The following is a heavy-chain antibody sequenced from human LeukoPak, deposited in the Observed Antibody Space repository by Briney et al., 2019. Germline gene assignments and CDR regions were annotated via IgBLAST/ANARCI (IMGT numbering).Heavy chain of an antibody. D-gene: IGHD3-10*01. CDR2: IKHDGTEK. J-gene: IGHJ5*02. CDR3: AKPLWFGELLSWFDP. CDR1: GFTFSNYW. V-gene: IGHV3-7*03. Sequence: GGSLRLSCAASGFTFSNYWMSWVRQAPGKGLEWVANIKHDGTEKYYVDSVKGRFTISRDNAKNSLYLQMNSLRAEDTAVYYCAKPLWFGELLSWFDPWGQGTLVTVSS.